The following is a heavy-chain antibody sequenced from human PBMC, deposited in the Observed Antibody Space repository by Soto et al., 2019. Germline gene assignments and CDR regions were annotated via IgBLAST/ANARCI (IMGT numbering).Heavy chain of an antibody. CDR3: AHRLSGAFDY. V-gene: IGHV2-5*02. D-gene: IGHD1-26*01. CDR1: GFSFSTSGVG. CDR2: IYWDDDK. Sequence: SGPTLVNPTQTLTLTCTFSGFSFSTSGVGVAWIRQPPGKALECLALIYWDDDKRYSPSLRSRLTITKGTSKNQVVLTMTNMDPMDTATYFCAHRLSGAFDYWGQGTLVTVSS. J-gene: IGHJ4*02.